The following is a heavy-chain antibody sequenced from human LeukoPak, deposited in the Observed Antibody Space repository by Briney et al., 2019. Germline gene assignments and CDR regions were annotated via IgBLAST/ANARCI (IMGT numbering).Heavy chain of an antibody. J-gene: IGHJ4*02. CDR3: ARQMRGYYYDSSGHFDY. CDR1: GGSISSSSYY. Sequence: PSETLSLTCTVSGGSISSSSYYWGWIRQPPGTGLEWIGSIYYSGSTYYNPSLKSRVTISVDTSKNQFSLKLSSVTAADTAVYYCARQMRGYYYDSSGHFDYWGQGTLVTVSS. V-gene: IGHV4-39*01. CDR2: IYYSGST. D-gene: IGHD3-22*01.